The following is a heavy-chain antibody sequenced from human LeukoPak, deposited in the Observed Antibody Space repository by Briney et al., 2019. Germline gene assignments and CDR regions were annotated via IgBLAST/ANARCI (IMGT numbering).Heavy chain of an antibody. V-gene: IGHV3-30*04. Sequence: GGSLRLSCSASGFTFSSYAMHWVRQAPGKGLEWVAVISYDGSNKYYADSVKGRFTISRDNSKNTLYLQMNSLRAEDTAVYYCANMATVVPYYYGMDVWGQGTTVTVSS. J-gene: IGHJ6*02. CDR3: ANMATVVPYYYGMDV. CDR2: ISYDGSNK. CDR1: GFTFSSYA. D-gene: IGHD2-2*01.